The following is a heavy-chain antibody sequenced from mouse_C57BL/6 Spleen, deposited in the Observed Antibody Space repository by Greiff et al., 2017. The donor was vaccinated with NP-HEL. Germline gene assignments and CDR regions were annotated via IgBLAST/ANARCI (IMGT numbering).Heavy chain of an antibody. D-gene: IGHD1-1*01. V-gene: IGHV14-4*01. CDR3: TKATYYFDY. CDR2: IDPENGDT. Sequence: DVKLVESGAELVRPGASVKLSCTASGFNIKDDYMHWVKQRPEQGLEWIGWIDPENGDTEYASKFQGKATITADTSSNTAYLQLSSLTSEDTAVYYCTKATYYFDYWGQGTTLTVSS. J-gene: IGHJ2*01. CDR1: GFNIKDDY.